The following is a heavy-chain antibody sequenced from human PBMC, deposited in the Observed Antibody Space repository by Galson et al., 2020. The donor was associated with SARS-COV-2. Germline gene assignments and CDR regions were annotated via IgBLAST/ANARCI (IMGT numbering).Heavy chain of an antibody. V-gene: IGHV3-13*01. CDR3: ARGVVVVPAASICGNYYYYMDV. CDR2: IGTAGDT. J-gene: IGHJ6*03. D-gene: IGHD2-2*01. Sequence: GGSLRLSCAASGFTFSSYDMHWVRQATGKGLEWVSAIGTAGDTYYPGSVKGRFTISRENAKNSLYLQMNSLRAGDTAVYYCARGVVVVPAASICGNYYYYMDVWCKGTTVTVSS. CDR1: GFTFSSYD.